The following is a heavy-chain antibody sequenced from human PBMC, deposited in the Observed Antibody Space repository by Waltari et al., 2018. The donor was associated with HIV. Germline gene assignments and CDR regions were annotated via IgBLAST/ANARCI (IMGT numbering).Heavy chain of an antibody. CDR2: IRGKPNSYAK. CDR3: TKSVGDSARGWFDP. V-gene: IGHV3-73*02. D-gene: IGHD4-17*01. J-gene: IGHJ5*02. CDR1: GSSFRAPA. Sequence: EVQLVESGGGSVQPGGSLKIPCASSGSSFRAPACHWVRQASGKGLEGVGRIRGKPNSYAKAYAESLKGRFTISRDDSKNTAYLQMNSLKTEDTAVYYCTKSVGDSARGWFDPWGQGTLVTVSS.